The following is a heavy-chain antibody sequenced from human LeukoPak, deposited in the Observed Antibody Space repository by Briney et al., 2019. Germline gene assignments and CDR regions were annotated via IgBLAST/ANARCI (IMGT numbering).Heavy chain of an antibody. Sequence: GGSLRLSCAASGFTFSSYAMSWVRQAPGKGLEWVAVISYDGSNKYYADSVKGRFTISRDNSKNTLYLQMNSLRAEDTAVYYCARDIWGFGESTKGFDYWGQGTLVTVSS. J-gene: IGHJ4*02. CDR2: ISYDGSNK. V-gene: IGHV3-30*04. D-gene: IGHD3-10*01. CDR3: ARDIWGFGESTKGFDY. CDR1: GFTFSSYA.